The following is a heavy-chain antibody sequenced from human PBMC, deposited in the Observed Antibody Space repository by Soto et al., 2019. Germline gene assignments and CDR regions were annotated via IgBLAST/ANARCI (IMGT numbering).Heavy chain of an antibody. CDR3: ARDSDGKPYYYYYGMDV. V-gene: IGHV3-7*01. CDR1: GFTFSSYW. J-gene: IGHJ6*02. CDR2: IKQDGSEK. D-gene: IGHD3-10*01. Sequence: GGSLRLSCAASGFTFSSYWMSWVRQAPGKGLEWVANIKQDGSEKYYVDSVKGRFTISRDNAKNSLYLQMNSLRAEDTAVYYCARDSDGKPYYYYYGMDVWGQGPTVTVSS.